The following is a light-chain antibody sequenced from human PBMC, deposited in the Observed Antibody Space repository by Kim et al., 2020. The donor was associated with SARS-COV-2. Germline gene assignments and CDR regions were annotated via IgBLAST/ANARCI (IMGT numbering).Light chain of an antibody. CDR3: GTWDSSLSAVV. J-gene: IGLJ1*01. CDR1: SSNIGNNY. V-gene: IGLV1-51*01. Sequence: GQKVTISCSGSSSNIGNNYVSWYQQLPVTAPKLLIYDNNKRPAGIPDRFSGSKSGTSATLGITGLQTGDEADYYCGTWDSSLSAVVFGTGTKVTVL. CDR2: DNN.